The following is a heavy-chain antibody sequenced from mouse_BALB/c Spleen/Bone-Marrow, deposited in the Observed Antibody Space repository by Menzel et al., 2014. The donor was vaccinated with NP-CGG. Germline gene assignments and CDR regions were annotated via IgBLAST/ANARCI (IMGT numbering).Heavy chain of an antibody. Sequence: VQLQESGAELVRPGASVRLSCKASGYSFTNYWMNWVKQRPGQGLEWIGMIHPSDNVTRLNQKFKDKATLTVDKSSSTAYMQLSSPTSEDSAGYYCAKDGTPFDYWGQGTTLTVSS. CDR2: IHPSDNVT. CDR3: AKDGTPFDY. CDR1: GYSFTNYW. J-gene: IGHJ2*01. D-gene: IGHD2-1*01. V-gene: IGHV1S82*01.